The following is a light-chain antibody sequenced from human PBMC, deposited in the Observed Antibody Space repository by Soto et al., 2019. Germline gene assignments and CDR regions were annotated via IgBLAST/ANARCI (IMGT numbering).Light chain of an antibody. CDR2: TGS. Sequence: DIPMTQSPSSVSASVGDRVTITCRASQAIDSWLAWYQQKPGEDPKLLIFTGSLLHSGVPPRFSGSGSGTDFTLTISSLQPEDFATYYCQQTLSFPPTFGQGTKV. CDR1: QAIDSW. V-gene: IGKV1-12*01. CDR3: QQTLSFPPT. J-gene: IGKJ1*01.